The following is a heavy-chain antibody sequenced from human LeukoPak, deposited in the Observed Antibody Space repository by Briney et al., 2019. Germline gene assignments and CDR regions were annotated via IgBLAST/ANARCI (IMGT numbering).Heavy chain of an antibody. CDR3: AKSLLTVTISYYFDY. V-gene: IGHV3-23*01. D-gene: IGHD4-11*01. CDR1: GFTFSSYA. CDR2: ISGSGGST. Sequence: GGSLRLSCAASGFTFSSYAMSWVRQAPGKGLEWVSAISGSGGSTYYADSVKGRFTISTDNSKNTLYLQMNSLRAEDTAVYYCAKSLLTVTISYYFDYWGQGTLVTVSS. J-gene: IGHJ4*02.